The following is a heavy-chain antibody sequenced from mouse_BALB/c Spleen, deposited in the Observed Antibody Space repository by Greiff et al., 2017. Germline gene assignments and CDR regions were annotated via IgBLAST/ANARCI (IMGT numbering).Heavy chain of an antibody. CDR3: ARHVGDYAIDY. V-gene: IGHV1-87*01. CDR2: IYPGDGDT. CDR1: GYTFTSYW. J-gene: IGHJ4*01. Sequence: VKLVESGAELARPGASVKLSCKASGYTFTSYWMQWVKQRPGQGLEWIGAIYPGDGDTRYTQKFKGKATLTADKSSSTAYMQLSSLASEDSAVYYCARHVGDYAIDYWGQGTSVTVSS.